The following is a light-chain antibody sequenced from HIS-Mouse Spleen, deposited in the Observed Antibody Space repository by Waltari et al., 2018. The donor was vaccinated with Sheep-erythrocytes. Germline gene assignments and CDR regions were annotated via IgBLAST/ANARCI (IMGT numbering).Light chain of an antibody. CDR2: EGS. V-gene: IGLV2-23*01. Sequence: QSALTQPASVSGSPGPSITIPCTGTSSDVGSYNLFSWYQQPPGKAPKLIIYEGSKRTSGVSNRFSGSKSGNTASLTISGLQAEDEADYYCCSYAGSSTPWVFGGGTKLTVL. J-gene: IGLJ3*02. CDR3: CSYAGSSTPWV. CDR1: SSDVGSYNL.